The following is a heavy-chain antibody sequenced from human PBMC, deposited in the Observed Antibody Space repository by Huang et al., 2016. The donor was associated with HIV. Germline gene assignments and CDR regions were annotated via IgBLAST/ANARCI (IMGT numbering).Heavy chain of an antibody. D-gene: IGHD3-22*01. V-gene: IGHV4-34*02. J-gene: IGHJ3*02. CDR1: GGSFGGHY. CDR2: IRDSGST. CDR3: ARMFKYDSGGYWGNDAFDI. Sequence: QVQLQQWGAELLKPSETLSLTCAVSGGSFGGHYWTWIRQPPGRGLEWIGEIRDSGSTTYNPSLKSRVTISGDTSQSQFSLKLNSVTAADTAIYYCARMFKYDSGGYWGNDAFDIWGQGTMVTVSS.